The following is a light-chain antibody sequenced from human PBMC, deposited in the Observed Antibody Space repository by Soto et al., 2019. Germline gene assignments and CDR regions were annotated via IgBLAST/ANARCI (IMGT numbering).Light chain of an antibody. Sequence: QSALTQPASVSGSPGQSITISCTGSSSDVGGYDYVSWYQHHPGKAPKLMIHHVSNRPSGVSNRFSGSKSGNTASLTISGLQAEDEADYYYSSYTSSSTPYVFGTGTKVTVL. CDR2: HVS. V-gene: IGLV2-14*03. CDR3: SSYTSSSTPYV. CDR1: SSDVGGYDY. J-gene: IGLJ1*01.